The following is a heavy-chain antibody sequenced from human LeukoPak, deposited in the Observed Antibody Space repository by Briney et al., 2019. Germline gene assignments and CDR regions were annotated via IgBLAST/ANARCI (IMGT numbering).Heavy chain of an antibody. CDR3: ARAATTATGWVYMDV. J-gene: IGHJ6*03. CDR1: GFTFSSYE. Sequence: PGGSLRLSCAASGFTFSSYEMNWVRQAPGKGLEWVSHISTSGSTIYYANSVKGRFTISRGNAKNSLYLQMNSLRAEDTALYYCARAATTATGWVYMDVWGKGTTVTISS. D-gene: IGHD6-13*01. CDR2: ISTSGSTI. V-gene: IGHV3-48*03.